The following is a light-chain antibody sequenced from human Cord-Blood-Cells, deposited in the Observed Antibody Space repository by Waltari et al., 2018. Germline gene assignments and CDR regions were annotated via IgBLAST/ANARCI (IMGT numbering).Light chain of an antibody. J-gene: IGKJ4*01. Sequence: EIVLTQSPAHLSLSPGDRATLSCRSSLSVRSYLACYQQKTGQSTSLLIYDASNSPTGIPARFSGSGSATDFTLTISSLEPADFAVYYCQQRSNWPPFTFGGGTKVEIK. CDR2: DAS. CDR1: LSVRSY. CDR3: QQRSNWPPFT. V-gene: IGKV3-11*01.